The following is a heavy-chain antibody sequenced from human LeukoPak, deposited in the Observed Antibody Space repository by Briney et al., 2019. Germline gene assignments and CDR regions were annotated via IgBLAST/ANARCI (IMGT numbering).Heavy chain of an antibody. J-gene: IGHJ4*02. CDR3: AKDKLRYCSSTSCSTFDY. CDR1: GFTFDDYA. D-gene: IGHD2-2*02. V-gene: IGHV3-9*01. Sequence: PGGSLRLSCAASGFTFDDYAMHWVRHAPGKGLEWVSGISWNSGSIGYADSVKGRFTISRDNAKNSLYLQMNSLRAEDTALYYCAKDKLRYCSSTSCSTFDYWGQGTLVTVSS. CDR2: ISWNSGSI.